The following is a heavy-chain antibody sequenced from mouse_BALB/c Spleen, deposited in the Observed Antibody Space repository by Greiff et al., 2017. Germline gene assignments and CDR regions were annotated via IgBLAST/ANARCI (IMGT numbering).Heavy chain of an antibody. D-gene: IGHD3-1*01. CDR1: GFAFSSYD. J-gene: IGHJ3*01. Sequence: EVKLMESGGGLVKPGGSLKLSCAASGFAFSSYDMSWVRQTPEQRLEWVAYISSGGGSTYYPDTVKGRFTISRDNAKNNLYLQMSSLKSEDTAMYYCASGGSGYVFAYWGQGTLVTVSA. CDR2: ISSGGGST. CDR3: ASGGSGYVFAY. V-gene: IGHV5-12-1*01.